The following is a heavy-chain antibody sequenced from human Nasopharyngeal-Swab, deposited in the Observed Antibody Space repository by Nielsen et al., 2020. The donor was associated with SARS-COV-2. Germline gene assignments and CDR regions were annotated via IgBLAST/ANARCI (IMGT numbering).Heavy chain of an antibody. V-gene: IGHV3-53*01. CDR3: ARDRYNWNYFDY. CDR2: IYSGGST. CDR1: GFTVSSNY. Sequence: GGSLRLSCAASGFTVSSNYMSWVRQAPGKGLEWVSVIYSGGSTYYADSVKGRFTISRDNSKNTLYLQMNSPRAEDTAVYYCARDRYNWNYFDYWGQGTLVTVSS. J-gene: IGHJ4*02. D-gene: IGHD1-20*01.